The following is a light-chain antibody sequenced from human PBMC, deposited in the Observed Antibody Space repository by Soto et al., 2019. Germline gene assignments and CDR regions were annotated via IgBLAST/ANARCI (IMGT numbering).Light chain of an antibody. J-gene: IGKJ1*01. V-gene: IGKV3-20*01. CDR2: GAS. Sequence: IVLTQSPDTLSLSPGDRATLSCRASQSVSTYLAWYQQKPGQAPRLLIYGASSRATGIPDRFSGSGSGTDFTLTISRLQTEDFAVYYCQQYGSSLWTFGQGTKVDIK. CDR1: QSVSTY. CDR3: QQYGSSLWT.